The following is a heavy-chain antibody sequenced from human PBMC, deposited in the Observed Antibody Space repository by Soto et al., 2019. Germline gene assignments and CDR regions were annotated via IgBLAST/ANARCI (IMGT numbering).Heavy chain of an antibody. CDR1: GYTFTGYY. V-gene: IGHV1-2*04. CDR2: INPNSGGT. D-gene: IGHD3-22*01. J-gene: IGHJ4*02. Sequence: ASVKVSCKASGYTFTGYYMHWVRQAPGQGLEWMGWINPNSGGTNYAQKFQGWVTMTRDTSISTAYMELSRLRSDDTAVYYCARVSLSSGYYFDYYYFDYWGQGTLVTVS. CDR3: ARVSLSSGYYFDYYYFDY.